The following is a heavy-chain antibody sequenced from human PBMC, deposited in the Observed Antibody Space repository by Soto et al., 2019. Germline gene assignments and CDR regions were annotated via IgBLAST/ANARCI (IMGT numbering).Heavy chain of an antibody. J-gene: IGHJ3*02. CDR3: SRGGVSEHAVDI. CDR1: GFTFDDYG. CDR2: INWNGGST. D-gene: IGHD1-1*01. Sequence: GGSLRLSCAASGFTFDDYGMNWVRQAPGKGLEWVSGINWNGGSTGYADSVKGRFTISRDNAKNSLYLQMNSLRAEDTALYDCSRGGVSEHAVDIWGQGTMVTVSS. V-gene: IGHV3-20*01.